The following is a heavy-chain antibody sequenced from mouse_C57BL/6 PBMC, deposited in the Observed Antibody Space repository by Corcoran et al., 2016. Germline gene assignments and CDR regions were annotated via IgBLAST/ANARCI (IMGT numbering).Heavy chain of an antibody. D-gene: IGHD1-1*01. CDR2: INTYSGVP. V-gene: IGHV9-3*01. J-gene: IGHJ4*01. CDR1: GYTFTTYG. CDR3: ARWDYGSPWAMDY. Sequence: QIQLVQSGPELKKPGETVKISCKASGYTFTTYGMSWVKQAPGKGLKWMGWINTYSGVPTYADDFKGRFAFSLETSASTAYLQINNLKNEDTATYVCARWDYGSPWAMDYWGQGTSVTVSS.